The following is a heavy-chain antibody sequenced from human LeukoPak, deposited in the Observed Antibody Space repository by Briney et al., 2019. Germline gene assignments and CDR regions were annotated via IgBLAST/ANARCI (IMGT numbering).Heavy chain of an antibody. Sequence: GGSLRLSCATSGFTFTSYAMSWVRQAPGKGLEWLSGISSGGGNTYYADSVRGRLTITRDNSKNTLYLQMHSLRADDTAVYFCAKDSRLIITYFDSWGQGTLVTVSS. J-gene: IGHJ4*02. CDR1: GFTFTSYA. V-gene: IGHV3-23*01. D-gene: IGHD3-22*01. CDR2: ISSGGGNT. CDR3: AKDSRLIITYFDS.